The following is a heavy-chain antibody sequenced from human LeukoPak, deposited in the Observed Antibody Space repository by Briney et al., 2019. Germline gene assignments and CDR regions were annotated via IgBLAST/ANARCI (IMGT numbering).Heavy chain of an antibody. D-gene: IGHD1-7*01. CDR1: GYTFTSYG. CDR3: ARDLTSSWKYGEIDF. Sequence: ASVKVSCKASGYTFTSYGISWVRQAPGQGLEWMGRISAYSGNTDYAQRLQGRITMTTDTPTSTAYMELRSLRSDDTAVYYCARDLTSSWKYGEIDFWGQGTRVTVSS. J-gene: IGHJ4*02. V-gene: IGHV1-18*01. CDR2: ISAYSGNT.